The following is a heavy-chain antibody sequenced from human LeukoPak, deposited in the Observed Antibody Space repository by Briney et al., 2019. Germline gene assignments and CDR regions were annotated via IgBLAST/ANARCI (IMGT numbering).Heavy chain of an antibody. Sequence: GESLKISCKGSGYSFTSYWIGWVRQMPGKGLEWMGIIYPGDSDTRYSPSFQGQVTISADKSISTAYLQWSSLKASDTAMCYCARFPYSSSSGGYYYYGMDVWGQGTTVTVSS. CDR2: IYPGDSDT. CDR3: ARFPYSSSSGGYYYYGMDV. CDR1: GYSFTSYW. D-gene: IGHD6-6*01. J-gene: IGHJ6*02. V-gene: IGHV5-51*01.